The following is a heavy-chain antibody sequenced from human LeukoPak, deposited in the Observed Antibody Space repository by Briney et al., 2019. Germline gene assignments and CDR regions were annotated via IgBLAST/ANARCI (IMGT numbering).Heavy chain of an antibody. Sequence: SQTLSLTCAISGDSVSSNSAAWNWIRQSPSRGLEWLGRTYYRSKWYNDYAVSVKSRITINPDTSKNQFSLQLNSVTPEDTAVYYCARGVGYYYGSGSPPALNNWLDPWGQGTLVTVSS. CDR1: GDSVSSNSAA. V-gene: IGHV6-1*01. J-gene: IGHJ5*02. CDR2: TYYRSKWYN. D-gene: IGHD3-10*01. CDR3: ARGVGYYYGSGSPPALNNWLDP.